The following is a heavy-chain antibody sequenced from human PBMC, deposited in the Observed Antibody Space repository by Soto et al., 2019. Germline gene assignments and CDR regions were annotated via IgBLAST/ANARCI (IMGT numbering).Heavy chain of an antibody. J-gene: IGHJ5*01. CDR1: GDSFSNHY. Sequence: SETLSLTCTISGDSFSNHYWTWIRQSPGKGLEWIGYIFHSGITDYKPYVKSRVTISIDKSRKLFSLNLSSVTAADTAVYYWARDRYFYDSRGYYRTLDSWGQGTLVTVSS. CDR3: ARDRYFYDSRGYYRTLDS. D-gene: IGHD3-22*01. CDR2: IFHSGIT. V-gene: IGHV4-59*11.